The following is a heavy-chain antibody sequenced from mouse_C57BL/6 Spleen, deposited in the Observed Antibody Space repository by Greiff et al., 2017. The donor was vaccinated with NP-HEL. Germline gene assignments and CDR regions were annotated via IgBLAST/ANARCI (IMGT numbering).Heavy chain of an antibody. CDR2: ISYDGSN. V-gene: IGHV3-6*01. J-gene: IGHJ2*01. CDR1: GYSITSGYY. D-gene: IGHD2-4*01. CDR3: AKYYDYDYFDY. Sequence: EVKVEESGPGLVKPSQSLSLTCSVTGYSITSGYYWNWIRQFPGNKLEWMGYISYDGSNNYNPSLKNRISITRDTSKNQFFLKLNSVTTEDTATYYCAKYYDYDYFDYWGQGTTLTVSS.